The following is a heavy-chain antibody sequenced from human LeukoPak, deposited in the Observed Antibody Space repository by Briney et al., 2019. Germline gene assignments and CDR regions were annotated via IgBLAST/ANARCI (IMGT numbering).Heavy chain of an antibody. J-gene: IGHJ6*02. Sequence: GGSLRLSCAASGFTFSSYSMNWVRQAPGQGLEWVSSISSSSSYIYYADLVKGRFTISRDNAKNSLYLQMNSLRAEDTAVYYCARAGDILTGYYDLGFSYYYGMDVWGQGTTVTVSS. CDR2: ISSSSSYI. V-gene: IGHV3-21*01. CDR3: ARAGDILTGYYDLGFSYYYGMDV. CDR1: GFTFSSYS. D-gene: IGHD3-9*01.